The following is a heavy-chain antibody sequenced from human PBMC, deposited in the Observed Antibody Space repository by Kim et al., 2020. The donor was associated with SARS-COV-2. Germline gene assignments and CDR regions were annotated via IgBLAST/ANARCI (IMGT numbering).Heavy chain of an antibody. D-gene: IGHD3-10*01. CDR1: GFTFSNAW. CDR2: IKSKTDGGTT. CDR3: TTGNPTYYYGSSGMDV. V-gene: IGHV3-15*01. J-gene: IGHJ6*02. Sequence: GGSLRLSCAASGFTFSNAWMSWVRQAPGKGLEWVGLIKSKTDGGTTDYAAPVKGRFTISRDDSKNTLYLQMNSLKTEDTAVYYCTTGNPTYYYGSSGMDVWGQGTTVTVSS.